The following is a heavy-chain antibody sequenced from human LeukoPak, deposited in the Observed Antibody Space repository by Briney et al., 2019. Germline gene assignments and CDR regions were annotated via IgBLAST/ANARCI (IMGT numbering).Heavy chain of an antibody. Sequence: GGSLRLSCATSGFTFSSYAMSWVRQAPGKGLEWVSSISGSGGNTYYADSVKGRFTISRDYSKNTLYLRMNSLRTEETAVYYCAKGPAMVRGTFDPWGQGTLVTVSS. J-gene: IGHJ5*02. CDR3: AKGPAMVRGTFDP. CDR1: GFTFSSYA. V-gene: IGHV3-23*01. D-gene: IGHD3-10*01. CDR2: ISGSGGNT.